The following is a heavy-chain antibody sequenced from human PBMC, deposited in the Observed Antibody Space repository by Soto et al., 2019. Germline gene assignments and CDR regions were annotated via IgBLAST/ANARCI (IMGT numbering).Heavy chain of an antibody. V-gene: IGHV3-33*01. CDR1: AFSFSTYG. D-gene: IGHD3-3*02. CDR2: VWADGATK. Sequence: QVQLLESGGGVVQPGRSLILSCTVSAFSFSTYGMHWVRQAPGKGLEWVAIVWADGATKYYADSVRGRFTISRDNSENTLYLQMNSLRAEDTAVYYCATGRPGPVSTFPLFEYWGQGTLVTVSS. J-gene: IGHJ4*02. CDR3: ATGRPGPVSTFPLFEY.